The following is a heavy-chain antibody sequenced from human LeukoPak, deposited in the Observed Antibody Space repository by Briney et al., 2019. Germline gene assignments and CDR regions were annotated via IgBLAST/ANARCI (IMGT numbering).Heavy chain of an antibody. CDR3: ARNVDAFDI. V-gene: IGHV3-7*01. Sequence: GGSLRLSCTASGFTFRSYWTSWVRQAPGKGLEWVANINQNGSEKYYVDSVKGRLTISRDNSKNSLFLQLNSLRAEDTAVYYCARNVDAFDIWGQGTMVTVSS. CDR1: GFTFRSYW. J-gene: IGHJ3*02. CDR2: INQNGSEK.